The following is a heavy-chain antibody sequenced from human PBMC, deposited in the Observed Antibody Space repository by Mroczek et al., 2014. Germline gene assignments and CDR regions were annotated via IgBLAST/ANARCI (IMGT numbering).Heavy chain of an antibody. J-gene: IGHJ4*02. D-gene: IGHD3-22*01. Sequence: QVQLQQSGAEVKKPGASVKVSCKASGYTFTSYYMHWVRQAPGQGLEWMGIINPSGGSTSYAQKFQGRVTMTRDTSTSTVYMELSSLRSEDTAVYYCARDSPPIDSSGSQAPFDYWGQGTPGHRLL. CDR1: GYTFTSYY. V-gene: IGHV1-46*03. CDR2: INPSGGST. CDR3: ARDSPPIDSSGSQAPFDY.